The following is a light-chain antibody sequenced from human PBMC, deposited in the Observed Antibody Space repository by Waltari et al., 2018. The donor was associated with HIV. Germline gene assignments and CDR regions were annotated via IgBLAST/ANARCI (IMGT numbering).Light chain of an antibody. Sequence: SYVLTQPPSVSVAPGQTARITCGGNNIGSKGVHWDQQKPSQAPVVVVYDDSDRPSGIPERFSGSSSWNTATLTISRVEAGDEADFYCQVWDSSTDLRVFGGGTKLTVL. CDR3: QVWDSSTDLRV. J-gene: IGLJ2*01. CDR1: NIGSKG. CDR2: DDS. V-gene: IGLV3-21*02.